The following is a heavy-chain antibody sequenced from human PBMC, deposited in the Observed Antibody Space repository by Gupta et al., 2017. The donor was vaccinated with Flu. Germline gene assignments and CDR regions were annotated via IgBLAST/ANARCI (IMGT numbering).Heavy chain of an antibody. CDR2: IDWDDDK. D-gene: IGHD6-6*01. CDR3: ARINCRSSQHLYFDY. Sequence: QPPGKALEWLALIDWDDDKYYSTSLKTRLTISKDTSKNQVVLTMTNMDPVDTATYYCARINCRSSQHLYFDYWGQGTLVTVSS. J-gene: IGHJ4*02. V-gene: IGHV2-70*01.